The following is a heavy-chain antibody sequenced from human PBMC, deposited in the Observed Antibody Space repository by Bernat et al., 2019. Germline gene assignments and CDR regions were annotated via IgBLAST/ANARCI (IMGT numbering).Heavy chain of an antibody. D-gene: IGHD4-23*01. V-gene: IGHV1-2*02. J-gene: IGHJ4*02. CDR1: GYTFSGYY. Sequence: QVQLVQSGAEVKKPGASVKVSCKASGYTFSGYYIHWVRQAPVQGLEWMGWINPNSGGTNYPHEFRGRVTMTRDTSISTVYMELSRRRSDDTAVYYCVSGGTTLVTPRAFLFDFWGQGTLLTVSS. CDR2: INPNSGGT. CDR3: VSGGTTLVTPRAFLFDF.